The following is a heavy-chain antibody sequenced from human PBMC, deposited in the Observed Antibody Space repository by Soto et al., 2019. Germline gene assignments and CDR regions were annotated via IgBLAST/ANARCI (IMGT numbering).Heavy chain of an antibody. J-gene: IGHJ4*02. CDR2: IYWDNDK. CDR3: AHTYETSWRNFGY. CDR1: GFSLRTSGVG. D-gene: IGHD2-8*01. V-gene: IGHV2-5*02. Sequence: QITLKESGPPLVKPTQTLTLTCNFSGFSLRTSGVGVGWIRQPPGKALEWLALIYWDNDKRYSPSHRSRLTITKDTSKNQVVLTVAYVDPVDTATYYWAHTYETSWRNFGYWAQGILVTVSS.